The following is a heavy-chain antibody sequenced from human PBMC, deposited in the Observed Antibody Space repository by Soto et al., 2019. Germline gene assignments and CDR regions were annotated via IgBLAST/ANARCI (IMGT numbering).Heavy chain of an antibody. D-gene: IGHD3-3*01. CDR3: AEDPGYVEWFISCFDS. Sequence: ASVKVSCKASGYTFTSYDINWVRQATGQGLEWMGWMNPNSGNTGYAQKFQGRVTMTRNTSISTAYMELSSLRSEDTAVYYCAEDPGYVEWFISCFDSWGQGTLVTVSS. J-gene: IGHJ5*01. CDR1: GYTFTSYD. V-gene: IGHV1-8*01. CDR2: MNPNSGNT.